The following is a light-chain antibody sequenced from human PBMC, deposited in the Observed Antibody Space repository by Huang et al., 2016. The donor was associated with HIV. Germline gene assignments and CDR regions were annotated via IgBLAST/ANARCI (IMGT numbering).Light chain of an antibody. Sequence: EIVMTQSPATLSVSPGERATLSCRASQSVSSNLAWYQQKPGQAPRLRIYGAATRATGIPARFSGSGCGTEFTLTISSLQSEDFAVYYCQQYNKWPMYTFGQGTKLEIK. CDR2: GAA. V-gene: IGKV3-15*01. CDR3: QQYNKWPMYT. J-gene: IGKJ2*01. CDR1: QSVSSN.